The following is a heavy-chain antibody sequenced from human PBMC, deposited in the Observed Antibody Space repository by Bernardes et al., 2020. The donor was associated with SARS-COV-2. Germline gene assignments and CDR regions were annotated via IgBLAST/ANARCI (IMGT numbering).Heavy chain of an antibody. CDR2: TNEDGTTT. CDR3: ARDVAGRYSL. Sequence: SLLLSFASSGFTLSSYWMHWVRQVRGKGLVWVARTNEDGTTTNYADSVRGRFTISRDNAKNTLYLQMSSLRVEDTAVYYCARDVAGRYSLWGRGTLVTVSS. CDR1: GFTLSSYW. V-gene: IGHV3-74*01. J-gene: IGHJ2*01. D-gene: IGHD5-18*01.